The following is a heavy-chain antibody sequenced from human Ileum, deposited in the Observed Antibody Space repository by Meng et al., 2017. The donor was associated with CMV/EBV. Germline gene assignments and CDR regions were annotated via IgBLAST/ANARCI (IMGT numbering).Heavy chain of an antibody. V-gene: IGHV3-7*01. D-gene: IGHD3-3*01. CDR1: GFAFSSHW. CDR2: IKEDGSEK. J-gene: IGHJ1*01. CDR3: ARDGTIFGV. Sequence: GESLKISCAASGFAFSSHWMSWVRQAPGKGLEWVANIKEDGSEKYYVDSVKGRFTISRDNAKNSLYLQMNSLRGEDTAVYYCARDGTIFGVWGPGMLVTVSS.